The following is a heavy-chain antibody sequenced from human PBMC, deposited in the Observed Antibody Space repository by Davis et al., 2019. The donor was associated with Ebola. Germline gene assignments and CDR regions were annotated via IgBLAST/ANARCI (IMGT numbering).Heavy chain of an antibody. Sequence: GGSLRLSCTASGFTFTSYRMNWVRQAPGKGLEWVSYISSSGSATYYADSVKGRFTISRDNAKTSLYLQMNSLRDEDTAVYYCAREAIVGSTRFDYWGQGTLVAVSS. CDR3: AREAIVGSTRFDY. V-gene: IGHV3-48*02. CDR1: GFTFTSYR. D-gene: IGHD1-26*01. J-gene: IGHJ4*02. CDR2: ISSSGSAT.